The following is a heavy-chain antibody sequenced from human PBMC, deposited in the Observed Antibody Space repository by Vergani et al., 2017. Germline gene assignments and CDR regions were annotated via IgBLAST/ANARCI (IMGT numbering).Heavy chain of an antibody. V-gene: IGHV4-34*01. CDR3: ARDVPRDARFLEWSVSDP. Sequence: QVQLQQWGAGLLKPSETLSLTCAVYGGSFSGYYWSWIRQPPGKGLEWIGEINHSGSTNYNPSLKSRVTISVDTSKNQFSLKLSSVTAADTAVYYCARDVPRDARFLEWSVSDPWGQGTLVTVSS. D-gene: IGHD3-3*01. J-gene: IGHJ5*02. CDR1: GGSFSGYY. CDR2: INHSGST.